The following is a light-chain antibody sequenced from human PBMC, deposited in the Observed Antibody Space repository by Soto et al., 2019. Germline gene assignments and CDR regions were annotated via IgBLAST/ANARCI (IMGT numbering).Light chain of an antibody. Sequence: DVVMAQSPLPLPVTLGQPASISCRSSQSLVHSDGNTYLSWFHQRQGQSPRRLIYQVSNRYSGVPDRFSGSGSGTDFTLKISRVEAEDVGVYYCMQGTHWPPYTFGQGTQLQIK. J-gene: IGKJ2*01. CDR2: QVS. V-gene: IGKV2-30*02. CDR1: QSLVHSDGNTY. CDR3: MQGTHWPPYT.